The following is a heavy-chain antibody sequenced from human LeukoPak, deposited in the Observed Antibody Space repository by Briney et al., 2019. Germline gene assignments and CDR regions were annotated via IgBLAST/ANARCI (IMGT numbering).Heavy chain of an antibody. D-gene: IGHD3-22*01. CDR3: AKRYYYDNSGLWDS. Sequence: GGSLRLSCAASGFTFSNYGMSWVRQAPGKGLEWVSTISGSGGSIYYADSVKGRFTISRDNSKNTLYLQMSSLRAEDTAVYYCAKRYYYDNSGLWDSWGQGTLVTVSS. V-gene: IGHV3-23*01. CDR2: ISGSGGSI. CDR1: GFTFSNYG. J-gene: IGHJ4*02.